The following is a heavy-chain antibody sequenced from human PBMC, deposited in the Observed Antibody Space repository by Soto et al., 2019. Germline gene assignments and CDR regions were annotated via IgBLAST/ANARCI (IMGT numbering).Heavy chain of an antibody. D-gene: IGHD5-18*01. V-gene: IGHV1-18*01. CDR3: ARDGFYAGSGRYSYAYSPPRYYAMDV. CDR2: ISAYNDDT. J-gene: IGHJ6*02. CDR1: GYTFTNYG. Sequence: QVQLVQSGTEVKKPGASVKVSCKTSGYTFTNYGISWVRQAPGQGLEWMGWISAYNDDTKYAQKLQGRVTMTTDTSTSTAYMELRSLRSDDTAIYYCARDGFYAGSGRYSYAYSPPRYYAMDVCGQGTTVTVSS.